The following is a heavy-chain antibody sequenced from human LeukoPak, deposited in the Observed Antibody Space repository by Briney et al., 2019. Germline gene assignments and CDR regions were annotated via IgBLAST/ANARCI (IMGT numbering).Heavy chain of an antibody. CDR2: IHNSGST. CDR3: VGATGFAY. Sequence: GGSLRLSCAVSGFTVSSNYMSWVRQAPGKGLEWVSVIHNSGSTYYANSVKDRFTFSRDTSKNTVYPQVNSLRAEDTAVYYCVGATGFAYWGQGTLVTVSS. D-gene: IGHD4-17*01. CDR1: GFTVSSNY. J-gene: IGHJ4*02. V-gene: IGHV3-66*01.